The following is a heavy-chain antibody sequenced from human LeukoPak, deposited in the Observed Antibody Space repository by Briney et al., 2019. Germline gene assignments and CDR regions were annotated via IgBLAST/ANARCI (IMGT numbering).Heavy chain of an antibody. Sequence: GGSLRLSCAASGFMFSSNWMSWVRLAPGKGLEWVSAISGSGGSTYYADSVKGRFTISRDNSKNTLYLQMNSLRAEDTAVYYCAKVLGGLQDYWGQGTLVTVSS. D-gene: IGHD3-10*01. CDR1: GFMFSSNW. J-gene: IGHJ4*02. CDR3: AKVLGGLQDY. CDR2: ISGSGGST. V-gene: IGHV3-23*01.